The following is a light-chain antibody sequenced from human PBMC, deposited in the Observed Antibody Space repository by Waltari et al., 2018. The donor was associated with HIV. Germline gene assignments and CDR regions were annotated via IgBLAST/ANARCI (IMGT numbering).Light chain of an antibody. CDR1: QSVASTY. V-gene: IGKV3-20*01. CDR2: KAS. CDR3: QQYGISPRT. Sequence: VLTPPPGTLSLSPGERATFSCRASQSVASTYFAWYQQKPGQAPRLLIYKASIRATGIPDRFSGSGSGTDFTLTISRLEPEDFAVYYCQQYGISPRTFGQGTKVEI. J-gene: IGKJ1*01.